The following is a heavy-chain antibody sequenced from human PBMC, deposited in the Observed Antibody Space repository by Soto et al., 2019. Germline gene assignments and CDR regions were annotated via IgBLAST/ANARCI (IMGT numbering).Heavy chain of an antibody. CDR2: IYYSGST. V-gene: IGHV4-30-4*01. D-gene: IGHD3-22*01. CDR1: GGSISSGDYY. J-gene: IGHJ6*02. Sequence: SETLSLTCTVSGGSISSGDYYWSWIRQPPGKGLEWIGYIYYSGSTYYNPSLKSRVTISVDTSKNQFSLKLNSVTAADTAVYYCARDGSLYDSSGYRIPHSTFYGMDVWGQGTTVTVSS. CDR3: ARDGSLYDSSGYRIPHSTFYGMDV.